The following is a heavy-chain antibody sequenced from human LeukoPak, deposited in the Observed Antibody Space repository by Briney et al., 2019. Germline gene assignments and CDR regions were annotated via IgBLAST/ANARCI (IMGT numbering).Heavy chain of an antibody. CDR2: IYLGDSDT. CDR3: ARGSGDSSWSDY. V-gene: IGHV5-51*01. CDR1: GYTSTSYW. D-gene: IGHD6-13*01. J-gene: IGHJ4*02. Sequence: GESLKISCKGSGYTSTSYWIAWVRQMPGKGLEWMGIIYLGDSDTRYSPSFQGQVTISADKSIGTAYLQWRSLKASDTAMYYRARGSGDSSWSDYWGQGTWSPSPQ.